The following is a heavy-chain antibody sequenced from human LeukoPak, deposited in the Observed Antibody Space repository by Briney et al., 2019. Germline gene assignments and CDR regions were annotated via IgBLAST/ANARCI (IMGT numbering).Heavy chain of an antibody. CDR2: IYTSGST. CDR3: ARAIRGLGSQNWLDP. J-gene: IGHJ5*02. V-gene: IGHV4-61*02. D-gene: IGHD5-12*01. Sequence: SETLSLTCTVSGGSISSGSYYWSWIRQPAGKGLEWIGRIYTSGSTNYNPSLKSRVTISVDTSKNQFSLKLSSVTAADTAVYYCARAIRGLGSQNWLDPWGQGTLVTVSS. CDR1: GGSISSGSYY.